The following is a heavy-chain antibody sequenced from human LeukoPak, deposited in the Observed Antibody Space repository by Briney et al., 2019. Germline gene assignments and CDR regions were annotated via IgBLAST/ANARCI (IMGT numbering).Heavy chain of an antibody. CDR3: SRGLDSRKLGY. CDR2: IHPSGTL. D-gene: IGHD3-22*01. V-gene: IGHV4-31*03. J-gene: IGHJ4*02. CDR1: GASFSSGDQY. Sequence: SQTLSLTCTVSGASFSSGDQYWNWIRQSPGKGLEWIGCIHPSGTLYYNPSLESRVTISIDTSENQFSLNLNSVTAADTAVYFCSRGLDSRKLGYWGQGTLVAVCS.